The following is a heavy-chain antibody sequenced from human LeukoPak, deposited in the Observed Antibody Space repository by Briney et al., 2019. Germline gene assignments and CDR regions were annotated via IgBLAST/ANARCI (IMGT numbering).Heavy chain of an antibody. CDR3: ARVADVGDSMGLGYAFDI. J-gene: IGHJ3*02. CDR2: IYHSGST. D-gene: IGHD4-17*01. V-gene: IGHV4-4*02. CDR1: GGSISSSNW. Sequence: SETLSLTCAVSGGSISSSNWWSWVRQPPGKGLEWIGEIYHSGSTNYNPSLKSRVTISVDKSKNQFSLKLSSVTAADTAVYYCARVADVGDSMGLGYAFDIWGQGTMVTVSS.